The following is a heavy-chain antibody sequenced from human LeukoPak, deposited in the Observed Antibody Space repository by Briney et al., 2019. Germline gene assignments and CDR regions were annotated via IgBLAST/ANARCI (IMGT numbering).Heavy chain of an antibody. J-gene: IGHJ4*02. V-gene: IGHV1-69*04. CDR1: GGTFSSYA. D-gene: IGHD1-26*01. CDR2: IIPILGIA. CDR3: ARGSGSYPVDY. Sequence: ASVKVSCKASGGTFSSYAISWVRQAPGQGLEWMGRIIPILGIANYAQKFQGRVTMTRDTSISTAYMELSRLRSDDTAVYYCARGSGSYPVDYWGQGTLVTVSS.